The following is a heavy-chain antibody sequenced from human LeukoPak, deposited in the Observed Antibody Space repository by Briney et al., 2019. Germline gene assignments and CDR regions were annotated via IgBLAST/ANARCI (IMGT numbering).Heavy chain of an antibody. Sequence: GGSLRLSCEASGFTFGSHAMYWVRQAPGKGLEWVAGIFGSGGSPHYADPVKGRFTISRDNSRDTVYLQINSLRAEDTAVYYCGKTTVGYSRGQKPAWPVDYWSQGTLVTVSS. CDR2: IFGSGGSP. J-gene: IGHJ4*02. V-gene: IGHV3-23*01. CDR1: GFTFGSHA. CDR3: GKTTVGYSRGQKPAWPVDY. D-gene: IGHD5-18*01.